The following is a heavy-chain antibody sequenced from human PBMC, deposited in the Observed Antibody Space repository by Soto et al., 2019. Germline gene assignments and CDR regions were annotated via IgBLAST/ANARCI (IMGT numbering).Heavy chain of an antibody. CDR3: ARAGDCTNGVCYLTGPMDV. D-gene: IGHD2-8*01. CDR1: GYTFTGYY. CDR2: INPNSGGT. V-gene: IGHV1-2*02. Sequence: GASVKVSCKASGYTFTGYYMHWVRQAPGQGLEWMGWINPNSGGTNYAQKFQGRVTMTKDTSISTAYMELSRLRSDDTAVYYCARAGDCTNGVCYLTGPMDVWGQGTTVTVSS. J-gene: IGHJ6*02.